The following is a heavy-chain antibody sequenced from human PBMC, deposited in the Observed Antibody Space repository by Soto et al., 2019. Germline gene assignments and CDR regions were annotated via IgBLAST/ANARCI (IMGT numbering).Heavy chain of an antibody. J-gene: IGHJ6*03. Sequence: QVQLVESGGGVVQPGRSLRLSCAVSGFTFSSYGMYWVRQAPGKGLEWVAVISYDGSNKYYADSVKGRFTISRDNSKNTLYLQMNSLRAEDTAVYYCAKDGNPYYHYYYMDVWGKGTTVTVSS. CDR3: AKDGNPYYHYYYMDV. CDR2: ISYDGSNK. CDR1: GFTFSSYG. V-gene: IGHV3-30*18. D-gene: IGHD3-10*01.